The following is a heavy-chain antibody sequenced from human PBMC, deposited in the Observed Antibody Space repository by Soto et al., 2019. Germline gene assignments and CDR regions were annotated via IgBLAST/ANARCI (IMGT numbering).Heavy chain of an antibody. V-gene: IGHV3-9*01. CDR1: GFTFDDYA. Sequence: GGSLRLSCAASGFTFDDYAMHWVRQAPGKGLEWVSGISWNSGSIGYADSVKGRFTISRDNAKNSLYLQMNSLRAEDTALYYCAKAGQDYGDYVVGAYYFDYWGQGTLVTVSS. CDR2: ISWNSGSI. CDR3: AKAGQDYGDYVVGAYYFDY. D-gene: IGHD4-17*01. J-gene: IGHJ4*02.